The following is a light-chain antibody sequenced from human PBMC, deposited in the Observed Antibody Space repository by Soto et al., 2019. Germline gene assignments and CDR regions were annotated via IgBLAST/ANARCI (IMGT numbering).Light chain of an antibody. J-gene: IGLJ2*01. CDR2: LNSDGSH. Sequence: QAVLTQSPSASASLGASVKLTCTLSSGHSNYVIAWHQHQPEKGPRYLMKLNSDGSHINGDGIPDRFSGSSSGAERYLTISTLQSEDEADYYCQTWGTGIQVFGGGTQLTVL. CDR1: SGHSNYV. V-gene: IGLV4-69*01. CDR3: QTWGTGIQV.